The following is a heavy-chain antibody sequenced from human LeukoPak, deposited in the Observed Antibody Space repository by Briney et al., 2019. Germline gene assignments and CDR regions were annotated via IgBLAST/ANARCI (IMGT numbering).Heavy chain of an antibody. CDR2: ISDNGGET. V-gene: IGHV3-23*01. CDR3: ATDRERDPSVYYLV. CDR1: GFTFTDYA. D-gene: IGHD3-22*01. J-gene: IGHJ4*02. Sequence: GGTLRLSCAASGFTFTDYAMSWVRQAPEKGLEWISTISDNGGETYYADSVKGRFAISRDNSKNTLFLQMNSLRAEDSAVYYCATDRERDPSVYYLVGGQGTLITVSS.